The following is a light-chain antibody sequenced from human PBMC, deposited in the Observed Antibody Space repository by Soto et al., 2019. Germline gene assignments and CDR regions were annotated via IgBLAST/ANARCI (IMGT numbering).Light chain of an antibody. J-gene: IGKJ1*01. Sequence: EIVLTQSPGTLSLSPGERATLSCRASQSISITYLAWYQQKPGQAPRLLIYGASTRATGIPARFSGSGAGTDFTLTITSLQSEDFGVYFCQQYKDWPTTFGQGTKVDIK. CDR1: QSISITY. V-gene: IGKV3-15*01. CDR3: QQYKDWPTT. CDR2: GAS.